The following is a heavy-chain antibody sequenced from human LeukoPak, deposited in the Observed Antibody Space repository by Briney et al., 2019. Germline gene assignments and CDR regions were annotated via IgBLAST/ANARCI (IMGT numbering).Heavy chain of an antibody. CDR3: AREVGHYDILTGYYNYEGYAY. CDR1: GYTFTDYY. J-gene: IGHJ4*02. V-gene: IGHV1-69*13. Sequence: ASVKVSCKASGYTFTDYYMHWVRQAPGQGLEWMGGIIPIFGTANYAQKFQGRVTITADESTSTAYMELSSLRSEDTAVYYCAREVGHYDILTGYYNYEGYAYWGQGTLVTVSS. CDR2: IIPIFGTA. D-gene: IGHD3-9*01.